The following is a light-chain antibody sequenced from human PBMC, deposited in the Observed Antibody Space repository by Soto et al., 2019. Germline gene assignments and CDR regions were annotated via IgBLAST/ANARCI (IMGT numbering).Light chain of an antibody. J-gene: IGLJ2*01. CDR2: EDI. CDR1: SSDVGRYNL. CDR3: CSYAGGTSVV. Sequence: QLVLTQPASVSGSPGQSITISCTGTSSDVGRYNLVSWYQQHPGKAPKLMIYEDIERPSGVSNRFSGSKSGNTASLTISGLQTEDEAEYYCCSYAGGTSVVFGGGTKLTVL. V-gene: IGLV2-23*01.